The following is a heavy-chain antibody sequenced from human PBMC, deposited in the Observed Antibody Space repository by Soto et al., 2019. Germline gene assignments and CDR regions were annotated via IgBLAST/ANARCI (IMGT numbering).Heavy chain of an antibody. CDR3: AREAV. CDR2: IKQDGSDQ. Sequence: EVQLVESGGGLVQPGGSLRLSCAASGFTFSGYWMSWVRQAPGKGLEWVANIKQDGSDQFYVYSVKGRFTISRDNAKSSLYRQMNSLRAEDTAVYYCAREAVWGQGTTVTVSS. V-gene: IGHV3-7*05. J-gene: IGHJ6*02. CDR1: GFTFSGYW.